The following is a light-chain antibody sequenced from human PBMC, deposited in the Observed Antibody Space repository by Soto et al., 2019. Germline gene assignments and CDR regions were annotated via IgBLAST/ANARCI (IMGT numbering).Light chain of an antibody. Sequence: EVVMTQSPATLSVSPGGRATLSCRASQSVSSNLAWYQQKLGQAPRLLIYDGSTRATGIPARFSGSGSGTEFTLTISSLQSEDFAVYYCQQYNNWPPLTFGGGTKVEI. V-gene: IGKV3-15*01. CDR3: QQYNNWPPLT. CDR2: DGS. J-gene: IGKJ4*01. CDR1: QSVSSN.